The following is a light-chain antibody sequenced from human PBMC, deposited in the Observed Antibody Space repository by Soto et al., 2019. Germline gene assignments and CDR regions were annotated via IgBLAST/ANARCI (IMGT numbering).Light chain of an antibody. Sequence: EVVMTQSPATLSVSPGERATLSCRASRGIGSTLAWYQQKPGQTPRLLIYDTSTRATGVPDRFIGSRSGTEFTLTITSLQSEDFAIYYCQHYVTWPLAFGGGTRVEN. CDR1: RGIGST. CDR3: QHYVTWPLA. J-gene: IGKJ4*01. CDR2: DTS. V-gene: IGKV3-15*01.